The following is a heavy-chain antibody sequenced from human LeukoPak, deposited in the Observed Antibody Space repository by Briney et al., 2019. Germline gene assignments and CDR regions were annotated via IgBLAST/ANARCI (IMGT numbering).Heavy chain of an antibody. J-gene: IGHJ4*02. Sequence: ASVKVSCKASGYTFTSYYMHWVRQAPGQGLEWMGIINPSGGSTSHAQKLQGRVTMTTDTSTSTAYMELRSLRSDDTAVYYCARDQRLYDSSGDFDYWGQGTLVTVSS. V-gene: IGHV1-46*01. D-gene: IGHD3-22*01. CDR3: ARDQRLYDSSGDFDY. CDR2: INPSGGST. CDR1: GYTFTSYY.